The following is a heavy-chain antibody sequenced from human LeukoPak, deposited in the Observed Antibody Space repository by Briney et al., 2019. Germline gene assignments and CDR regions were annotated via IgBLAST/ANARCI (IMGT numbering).Heavy chain of an antibody. Sequence: PGGSLRLSCAASGFTFSSYAMSWVRQAPGKGLEWVSAISGSGGSTYYADSVKGRFTISRDNSKNTLYLQMNSLRAEDTAVYYCARDTYLGYDFWSGDNAFDIWGQGTMVTVSS. D-gene: IGHD3-3*01. V-gene: IGHV3-23*01. CDR1: GFTFSSYA. CDR3: ARDTYLGYDFWSGDNAFDI. CDR2: ISGSGGST. J-gene: IGHJ3*02.